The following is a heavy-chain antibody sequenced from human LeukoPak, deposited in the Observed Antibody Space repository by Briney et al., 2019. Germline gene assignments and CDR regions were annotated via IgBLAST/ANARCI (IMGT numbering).Heavy chain of an antibody. CDR1: GFTFSSNA. CDR3: AKSSSGWYSFDY. J-gene: IGHJ4*02. CDR2: ISGSGGST. V-gene: IGHV3-23*01. Sequence: GGSLRLSCAASGFTFSSNAMSWVRQSPGKGMEWVSAISGSGGSTYYADSVKGRFTISRDNSKNTLYLQMNSLRAEDTAVYYCAKSSSGWYSFDYWGQGTLVTVSS. D-gene: IGHD6-19*01.